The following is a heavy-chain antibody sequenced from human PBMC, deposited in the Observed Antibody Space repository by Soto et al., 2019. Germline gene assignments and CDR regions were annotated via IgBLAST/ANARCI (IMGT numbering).Heavy chain of an antibody. CDR2: ISYDGSNK. D-gene: IGHD3-22*01. CDR3: ARQSSGYYVRSYFDY. Sequence: QVQLVESGGGVVQPGRSLRLSCAASGFTFSSYAMHWVRQAPGKGLEWVAVISYDGSNKYYADSVKGRFTISRDKSKNTQYLQMNSLRAEDTALYYCARQSSGYYVRSYFDYWGQGTLVTVSS. J-gene: IGHJ4*02. CDR1: GFTFSSYA. V-gene: IGHV3-30-3*01.